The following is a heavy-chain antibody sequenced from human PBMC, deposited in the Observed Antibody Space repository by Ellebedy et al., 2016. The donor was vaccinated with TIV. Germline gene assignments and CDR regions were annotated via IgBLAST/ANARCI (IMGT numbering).Heavy chain of an antibody. V-gene: IGHV1-8*02. Sequence: AASVKVSCKASGYTFTNYGIAWVRQAPGQGLEWMGWMNPDSGKTGCAQKFQGRVTMTRNTSISTAYLEVNSLTSEDTAVYYCARGGTTGEKNWFDPWGQGTLVIVSS. CDR2: MNPDSGKT. CDR1: GYTFTNYG. J-gene: IGHJ5*02. D-gene: IGHD1-1*01. CDR3: ARGGTTGEKNWFDP.